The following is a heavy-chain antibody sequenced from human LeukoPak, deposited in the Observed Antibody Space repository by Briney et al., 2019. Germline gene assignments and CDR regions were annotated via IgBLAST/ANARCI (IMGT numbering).Heavy chain of an antibody. J-gene: IGHJ6*04. Sequence: PGGSLRLSCAASGFTFSSYEMNWVRQAPGKGLEWVSYISRSGSTIYYADSVKGRFTISRDNAKNSLYLQMNSLRAEDTAVYYCARDWVTMVRTNYYYYGMDVWGRGTTVTVSS. D-gene: IGHD3-10*01. CDR3: ARDWVTMVRTNYYYYGMDV. CDR2: ISRSGSTI. V-gene: IGHV3-48*03. CDR1: GFTFSSYE.